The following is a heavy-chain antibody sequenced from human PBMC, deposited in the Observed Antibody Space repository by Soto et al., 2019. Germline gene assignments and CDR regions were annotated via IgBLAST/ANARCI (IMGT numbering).Heavy chain of an antibody. V-gene: IGHV3-21*01. J-gene: IGHJ1*01. Sequence: EVQLVESGGGLVQRGGSLRLSCAASGFIFTSYSMVWVRQAPGKGLEWVSSISSRSDSIYYADSVKGRFTISRDNAQISLYLQMNSLTSEDTAVYYCARDRSAGRFVQYFQHWGPGTLGTVSS. CDR3: ARDRSAGRFVQYFQH. CDR1: GFIFTSYS. CDR2: ISSRSDSI. D-gene: IGHD6-19*01.